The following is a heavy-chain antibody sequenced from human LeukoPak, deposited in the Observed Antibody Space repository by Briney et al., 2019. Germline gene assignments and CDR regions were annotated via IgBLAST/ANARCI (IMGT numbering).Heavy chain of an antibody. Sequence: ASVKVSCKASGYTFTGYYMHWVRQAPGQGLEWMGRINPNSGGTNYAQKFQGRVTMTRDTSISTAYMELSRLRSDDTAVYYCASRPRKYSSSSLAFDIWGQGTMVTVSS. D-gene: IGHD6-6*01. CDR1: GYTFTGYY. CDR3: ASRPRKYSSSSLAFDI. CDR2: INPNSGGT. V-gene: IGHV1-2*06. J-gene: IGHJ3*02.